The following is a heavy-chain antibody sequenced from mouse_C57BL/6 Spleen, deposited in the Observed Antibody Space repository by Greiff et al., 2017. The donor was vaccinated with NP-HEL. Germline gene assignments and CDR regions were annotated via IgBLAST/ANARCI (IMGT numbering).Heavy chain of an antibody. CDR2: IHPNSGST. J-gene: IGHJ1*03. Sequence: QVQLQQPGAELVKPGASVKLSCKASGYTFTSYWMHWVKQRPGQGLEWIGMIHPNSGSTNYNEKFKSKATLPVDKSSSTAYMQLSSLTSEDSAVYYCARGIYYGSSYWYFDVWGTGTTVTVSS. D-gene: IGHD1-1*01. V-gene: IGHV1-64*01. CDR1: GYTFTSYW. CDR3: ARGIYYGSSYWYFDV.